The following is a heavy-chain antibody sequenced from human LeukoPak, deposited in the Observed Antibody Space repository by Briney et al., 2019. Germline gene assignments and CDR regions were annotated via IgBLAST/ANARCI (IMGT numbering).Heavy chain of an antibody. CDR2: MYNSGST. J-gene: IGHJ4*02. CDR3: ARGIESYGDYGY. Sequence: SETLSLTCTVSGGSISVSHLSWIRQHPGKGLEWIAYMYNSGSTNYNPSLKSRVTISIDTSKNQFSLKLSSLTAADTAIYYCARGIESYGDYGYWGQGILVTVSS. V-gene: IGHV4-59*01. CDR1: GGSISVSH. D-gene: IGHD4-17*01.